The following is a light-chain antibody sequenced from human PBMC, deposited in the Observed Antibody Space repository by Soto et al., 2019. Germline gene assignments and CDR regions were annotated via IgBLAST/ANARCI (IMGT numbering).Light chain of an antibody. CDR1: SRDIGVYNY. J-gene: IGLJ2*01. Sequence: QSALTQPASVSGSPGQSISISCTGTSRDIGVYNYVSWYQQHPGKAPKLMICEVSNRPSGVSSRFSGSKSGNTAYLTISGLRPEDEADYYCTSFTTTNIWIFGGVTKVTVL. CDR3: TSFTTTNIWI. V-gene: IGLV2-14*01. CDR2: EVS.